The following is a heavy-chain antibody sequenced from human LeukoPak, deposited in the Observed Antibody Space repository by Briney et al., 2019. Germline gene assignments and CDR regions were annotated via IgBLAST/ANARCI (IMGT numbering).Heavy chain of an antibody. CDR1: GFTFSSYG. J-gene: IGHJ4*02. CDR3: ARGSGWYDY. D-gene: IGHD6-19*01. V-gene: IGHV3-30*02. CDR2: IRYDGSNK. Sequence: GGSLRLSCAASGFTFSSYGMHWVRQAPGKGLEWVAFIRYDGSNKYYADSVKGRFTISRDNAQNSLYLQMNSLRVEDTAVYYCARGSGWYDYWGQGTLVTVSS.